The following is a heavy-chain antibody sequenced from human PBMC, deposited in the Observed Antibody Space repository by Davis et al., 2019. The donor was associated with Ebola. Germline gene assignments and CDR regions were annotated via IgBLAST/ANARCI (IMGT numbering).Heavy chain of an antibody. V-gene: IGHV4-39*07. J-gene: IGHJ4*02. CDR1: GGSISSSSYY. D-gene: IGHD6-13*01. CDR2: IYYSGST. Sequence: SETLSLTCTVSGGSISSSSYYWGWIRQPPGKGLEWIGSIYYSGSTNYNPSLKSRVTISVDTSKNQFSLKLSSVTAADTAVYYCARSQQQLPWYFDYWGQGTLVTVSS. CDR3: ARSQQQLPWYFDY.